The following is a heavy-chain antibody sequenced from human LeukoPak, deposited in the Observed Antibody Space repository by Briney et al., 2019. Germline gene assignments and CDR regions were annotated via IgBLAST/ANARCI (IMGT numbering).Heavy chain of an antibody. CDR1: GGSFSGYY. CDR3: AGAGYRGNLPRGAFDI. J-gene: IGHJ3*02. D-gene: IGHD5-18*01. V-gene: IGHV4-34*01. Sequence: SETLSLTCAVYGGSFSGYYWSWIRQPPGKGLEWIGEINHSGSTNYNPSLKSRVTISVDTSKNQFSLKLSSVTAADTAVYYCAGAGYRGNLPRGAFDIWGQGTMVTVSS. CDR2: INHSGST.